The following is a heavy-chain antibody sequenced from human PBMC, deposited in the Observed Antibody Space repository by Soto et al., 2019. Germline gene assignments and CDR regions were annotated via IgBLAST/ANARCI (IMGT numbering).Heavy chain of an antibody. CDR1: GYSFTSYW. CDR3: ARREADGFDY. Sequence: GESLKISCKGSGYSFTSYWIGWVRQMPGKGVEWMGIIYPGESDTRYSPSFEGQVTISADKSISTAYLQWSSLNASLPAMYYCARREADGFDYWGQGTLVTVSS. J-gene: IGHJ4*02. CDR2: IYPGESDT. V-gene: IGHV5-51*01.